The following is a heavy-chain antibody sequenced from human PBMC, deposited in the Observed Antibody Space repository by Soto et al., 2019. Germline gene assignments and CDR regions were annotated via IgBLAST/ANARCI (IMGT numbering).Heavy chain of an antibody. D-gene: IGHD2-21*02. CDR3: ARGVVVVTATYGMDV. Sequence: EVQLVESGGGLVQPGGSLRLSCAASGFTFSRYVMHWVRQAPGKGLEYVSAISSNGSSTYYANSVKGRFTISRDNSKNTLYLQMGSLRAEDMAVYFCARGVVVVTATYGMDVWGQGTTVTVSS. V-gene: IGHV3-64*01. J-gene: IGHJ6*02. CDR2: ISSNGSST. CDR1: GFTFSRYV.